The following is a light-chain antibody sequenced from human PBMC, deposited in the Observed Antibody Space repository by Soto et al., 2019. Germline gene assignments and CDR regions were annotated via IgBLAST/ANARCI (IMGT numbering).Light chain of an antibody. J-gene: IGKJ1*01. V-gene: IGKV3-20*01. Sequence: EIVLTQSPGTLSLSPGERATLSCRASQSVSSSYLAWYQQKPGQAPRLLIYGASSRATGIPDRFSGSGSGTDFTLTISRLEPEDFAVYYCQQYNNWPKTFGQGPRWIS. CDR2: GAS. CDR1: QSVSSSY. CDR3: QQYNNWPKT.